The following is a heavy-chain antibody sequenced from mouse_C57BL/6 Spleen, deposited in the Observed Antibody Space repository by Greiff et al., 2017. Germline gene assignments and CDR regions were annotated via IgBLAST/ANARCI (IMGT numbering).Heavy chain of an antibody. Sequence: VQLQQSGAELVRPGASVTLSCKASGYTFTDYEMHWVKQTPVHGLEWIGAIDPETGGTAYNQKFKGKAILTADKSSSTAYMELRSLTSEDSAVYYCTRRGVYGNYMDYWGQGTSVTVSS. CDR2: IDPETGGT. CDR1: GYTFTDYE. J-gene: IGHJ4*01. D-gene: IGHD2-1*01. V-gene: IGHV1-15*01. CDR3: TRRGVYGNYMDY.